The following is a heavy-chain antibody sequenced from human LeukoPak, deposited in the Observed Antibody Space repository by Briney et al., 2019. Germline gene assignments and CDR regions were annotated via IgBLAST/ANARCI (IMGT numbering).Heavy chain of an antibody. CDR1: GYSFSRYW. Sequence: GESLQISCRGSGYSFSRYWIVWVRQMPGKGLEWMGIIYPGDSESRYSPSFQGQVTVSVDKSSSTAYLQWSSLKASDTAMYYCARRAPSYWYFDLWGRGTLVTVSS. CDR2: IYPGDSES. J-gene: IGHJ2*01. V-gene: IGHV5-51*01. CDR3: ARRAPSYWYFDL.